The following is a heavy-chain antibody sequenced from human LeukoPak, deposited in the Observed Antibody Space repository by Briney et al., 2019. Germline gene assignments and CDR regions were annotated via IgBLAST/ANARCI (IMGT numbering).Heavy chain of an antibody. CDR2: ISGGGGTT. D-gene: IGHD1-26*01. CDR3: AKGGKWDVTPFDY. Sequence: GGSLRLSCVASGFTFSSYAMSWVPQAPGKGLEWVSTISGGGGTTYYADSVKGRFTISRDNSKNTLYLQVNSLRAEDTAVYYCAKGGKWDVTPFDYWGQGTLVTVSS. V-gene: IGHV3-23*01. CDR1: GFTFSSYA. J-gene: IGHJ4*02.